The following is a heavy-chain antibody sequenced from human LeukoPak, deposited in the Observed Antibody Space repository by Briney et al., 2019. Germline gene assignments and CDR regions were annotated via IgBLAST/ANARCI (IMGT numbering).Heavy chain of an antibody. CDR3: AREEQNYYGSGSFDY. CDR1: GYSITSGYY. V-gene: IGHV4-38-2*02. Sequence: SETLSLTCTVSGYSITSGYYWGWIRQTPGKGLEWIGSIYHSGSTYYKPSLKSRVTISVDTSKNQFSLKLSSVTAADTAVYYCAREEQNYYGSGSFDYWGQGTLVTVSS. J-gene: IGHJ4*02. CDR2: IYHSGST. D-gene: IGHD3-10*01.